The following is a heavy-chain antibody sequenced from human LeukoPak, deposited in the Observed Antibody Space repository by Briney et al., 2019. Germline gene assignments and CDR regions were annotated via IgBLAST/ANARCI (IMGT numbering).Heavy chain of an antibody. V-gene: IGHV3-48*03. CDR3: ARDWAVTSVDY. Sequence: PGGSLRLSCAASGFTFSSYEMNWVRQAPGKGLEWVSYISTSGSTIYYADSVKGRFTISRDNAKNSLYLQMNSLRAEDTAVYYCARDWAVTSVDYWGQGTLVTVSS. D-gene: IGHD4-17*01. CDR1: GFTFSSYE. J-gene: IGHJ4*02. CDR2: ISTSGSTI.